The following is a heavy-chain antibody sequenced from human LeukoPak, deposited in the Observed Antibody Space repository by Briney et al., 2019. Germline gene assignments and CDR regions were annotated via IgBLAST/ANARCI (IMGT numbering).Heavy chain of an antibody. CDR1: GYTFTSYD. CDR3: ARGNVESYYYYYMDV. CDR2: MNPNSGNT. Sequence: ASVKVPCKASGYTFTSYDINWVRQATGQGLEWMGWMNPNSGNTGYAQKFQGRVTITRNTSISTAYMELSSLRSEDTAVYYCARGNVESYYYYYMDVWGKGTTVTVSS. J-gene: IGHJ6*03. V-gene: IGHV1-8*03. D-gene: IGHD3-3*01.